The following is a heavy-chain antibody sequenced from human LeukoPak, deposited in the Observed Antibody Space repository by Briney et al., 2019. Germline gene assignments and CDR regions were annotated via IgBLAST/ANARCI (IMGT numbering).Heavy chain of an antibody. V-gene: IGHV4-61*01. CDR1: GGSISSSSYY. Sequence: PSETLSLTCTVSGGSISSSSYYWSWIRQRPGKGLEWIGYIYYSGSTNYNPSLKSRVTISVDTSKNQFSLKLSSVTAADTAVYYCARVPITTTGWYFDLWGRGTLVTVSS. CDR3: ARVPITTTGWYFDL. D-gene: IGHD3-22*01. J-gene: IGHJ2*01. CDR2: IYYSGST.